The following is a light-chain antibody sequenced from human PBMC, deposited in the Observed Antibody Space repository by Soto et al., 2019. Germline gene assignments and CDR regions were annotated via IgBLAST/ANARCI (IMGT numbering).Light chain of an antibody. CDR1: QSVSSSY. CDR2: GAS. J-gene: IGKJ5*01. CDR3: QQYGSSSPTT. Sequence: EIVLTQSPGTLSLSPGERATLSCRASQSVSSSYLAWYQQKPGQAPRLLIYGASGRATGIPDRFSGSGSGTDFTLTISRLEPEDFAVYYCQQYGSSSPTTFGQGTRLEIE. V-gene: IGKV3-20*01.